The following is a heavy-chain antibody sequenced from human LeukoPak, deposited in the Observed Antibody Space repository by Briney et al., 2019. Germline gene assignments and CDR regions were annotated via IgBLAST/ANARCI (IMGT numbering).Heavy chain of an antibody. CDR2: IYYSGST. CDR3: ARAFRARYFDL. Sequence: PSETLSLTCTVSGGSITTSSYYWGWIRQPPGKGLEWIGIIYYSGSTYYNPSLKGGVTISVDTSKNQFSLKLSSMTAADTAVYYCARAFRARYFDLWGRGTLVTVSS. D-gene: IGHD2/OR15-2a*01. J-gene: IGHJ2*01. CDR1: GGSITTSSYY. V-gene: IGHV4-39*01.